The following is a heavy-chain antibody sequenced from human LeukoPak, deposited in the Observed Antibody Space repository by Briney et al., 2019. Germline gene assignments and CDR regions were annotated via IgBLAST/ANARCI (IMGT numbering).Heavy chain of an antibody. Sequence: SGPALVKPTQTLTLTCTFSGFSLSTSGMCVSWVRQPPGKALEWLALVDWDDDKYYSTSLKTRLTISKDTSKNQVVLTMTNMDPVDTATYYCARIHHYYDNRGGAFDIWGQGTMVTVSS. CDR2: VDWDDDK. CDR1: GFSLSTSGMC. J-gene: IGHJ3*02. D-gene: IGHD3-22*01. V-gene: IGHV2-70*20. CDR3: ARIHHYYDNRGGAFDI.